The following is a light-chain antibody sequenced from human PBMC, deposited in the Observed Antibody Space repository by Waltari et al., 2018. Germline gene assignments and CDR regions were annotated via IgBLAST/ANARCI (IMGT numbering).Light chain of an antibody. CDR3: QQSYSQTRT. J-gene: IGKJ1*01. V-gene: IGKV1-39*01. CDR1: QSISNY. CDR2: AAS. Sequence: DIQMTQSPSSLSASVGDRVTITCRASQSISNYLSWYKQKPGRAPKLLMYAASSLESGVPSRFSGSGSGRDFTLIISSLQPEDFATYSCQQSYSQTRTFGQGTKVEIK.